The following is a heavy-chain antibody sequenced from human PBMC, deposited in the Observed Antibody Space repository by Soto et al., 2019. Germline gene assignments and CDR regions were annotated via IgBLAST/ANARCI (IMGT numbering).Heavy chain of an antibody. V-gene: IGHV3-74*01. CDR1: GFTFSSYW. CDR3: ARVGSSSWYDLYYFDY. CDR2: INSDGSST. Sequence: GGSLRLSCAASGFTFSSYWMHWVRQAPGKGLVWVSRINSDGSSTSYADSVKGRFTISRDNAKNTLYLQMNSLRAEDTAVYYCARVGSSSWYDLYYFDYWGQGTLVTVSS. D-gene: IGHD6-13*01. J-gene: IGHJ4*02.